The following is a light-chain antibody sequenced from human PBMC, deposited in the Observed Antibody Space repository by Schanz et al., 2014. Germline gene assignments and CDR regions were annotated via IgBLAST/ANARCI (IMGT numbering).Light chain of an antibody. CDR1: SGDVGTYNL. CDR3: CSYAGTNTRRGV. CDR2: EGS. J-gene: IGLJ3*02. V-gene: IGLV2-23*01. Sequence: QSVLTQPASVSGSPGQSITISCTGTSGDVGTYNLVSWYQQHPGKAPKVMIYEGSKRPSGVSNRFSGSKSGNTASLTISGLQAEDEADCCSYAGTNTRRGVFGGGTKLTVL.